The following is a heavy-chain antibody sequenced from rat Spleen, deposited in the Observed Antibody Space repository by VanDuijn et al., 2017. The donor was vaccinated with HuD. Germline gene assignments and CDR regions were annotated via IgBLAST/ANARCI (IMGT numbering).Heavy chain of an antibody. V-gene: IGHV2-16*01. Sequence: VQLVESGGGLVQPGRSLKLSCAASGFTFSNYGMHWIRQAPTKGLDWIGAIWSGGSTDYNTALKSRLSISRDTSKSQVLLKMNSLQTEDTAMYFCARWNSGYVGWFAYWGQGTLVTVSS. CDR1: GFTFSNYG. CDR3: ARWNSGYVGWFAY. CDR2: IWSGGST. D-gene: IGHD4-3*01. J-gene: IGHJ3*01.